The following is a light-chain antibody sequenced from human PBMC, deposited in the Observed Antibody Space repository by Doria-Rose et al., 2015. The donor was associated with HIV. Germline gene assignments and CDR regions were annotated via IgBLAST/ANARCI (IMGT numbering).Light chain of an antibody. CDR2: DGS. J-gene: IGKJ1*01. CDR3: HQYGTSWT. Sequence: EIVLTQSPGTLSLSPGERATLSCRASQSFSSTYLAWYQQKPGQAHSLLIYDGSTRVTGIPDRLSASGSGTDFTLTINRLEPEDFAPYYCHQYGTSWTFGQGTKVEI. CDR1: QSFSSTY. V-gene: IGKV3-20*01.